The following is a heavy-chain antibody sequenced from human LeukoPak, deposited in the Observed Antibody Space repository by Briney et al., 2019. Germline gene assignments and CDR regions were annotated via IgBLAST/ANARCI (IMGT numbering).Heavy chain of an antibody. CDR1: GFTFDDYA. D-gene: IGHD2-2*02. Sequence: GGSLRLSCAASGFTFDDYAMHWVRQAPGKGLEWVSGISWNSGSIGYADSVKGRFTISRDNAKNSLYLQMNSLRAEDTALYYCAKEGSYSGYCSSTSCYKIGPFDYWGQGTLVTVSS. CDR3: AKEGSYSGYCSSTSCYKIGPFDY. V-gene: IGHV3-9*01. CDR2: ISWNSGSI. J-gene: IGHJ4*02.